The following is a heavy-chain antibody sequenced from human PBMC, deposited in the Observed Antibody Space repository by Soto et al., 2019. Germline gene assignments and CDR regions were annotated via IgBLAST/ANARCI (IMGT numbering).Heavy chain of an antibody. CDR1: GFTVSSNY. V-gene: IGHV3-66*01. J-gene: IGHJ3*02. CDR3: ARDLPGAGDAFDI. Sequence: GGSLRLSCAASGFTVSSNYMSWVRQAPGKGLEWVSVIYSGGSTYYADSVKGRFTISRENSKNTLYLQMNSLRAEDTAVYYCARDLPGAGDAFDIWGQGTMVTVSS. CDR2: IYSGGST. D-gene: IGHD3-10*01.